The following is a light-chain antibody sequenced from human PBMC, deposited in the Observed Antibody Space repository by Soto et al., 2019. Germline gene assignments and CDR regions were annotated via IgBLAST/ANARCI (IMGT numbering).Light chain of an antibody. CDR3: QQYNNWPQLT. CDR2: AAS. CDR1: QSISSY. Sequence: DIQMTQSPSSLSASVGDRVTITCRASQSISSYLNWYQQKPGKAPKVLIYAASRLESGVPSRFSGSGSGTDFTLTISSLQSEDFAVYYCQQYNNWPQLTFGGGTKVDIK. J-gene: IGKJ4*01. V-gene: IGKV1-39*01.